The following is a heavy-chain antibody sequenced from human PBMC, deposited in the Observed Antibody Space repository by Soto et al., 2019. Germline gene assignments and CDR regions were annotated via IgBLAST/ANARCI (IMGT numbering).Heavy chain of an antibody. V-gene: IGHV4-59*01. Sequence: PSETLSLTCTVSGGSISSYYWSWIRQPPGKGLEWIGYIYYSGSTNYNPSLKSRVTISVDTSASTAYMELSSLRSEDTAVYYCARDSITIFGVVTYFFDYWGQGTLVTVSS. CDR3: ARDSITIFGVVTYFFDY. CDR1: GGSISSYY. CDR2: IYYSGST. J-gene: IGHJ4*02. D-gene: IGHD3-3*01.